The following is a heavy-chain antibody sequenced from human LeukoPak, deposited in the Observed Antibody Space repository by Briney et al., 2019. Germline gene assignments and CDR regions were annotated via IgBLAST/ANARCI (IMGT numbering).Heavy chain of an antibody. CDR2: IWSDGSNK. D-gene: IGHD3-16*01. CDR1: GFTFSVYG. Sequence: PGKSLRLSCATSGFTFSVYGMHWVRQAPGKGLEWVTVIWSDGSNKYYADSVKGRFTISRDNSKNTLYLQMNSLRAEDTAVYYCAKEDYSHETLDYWGQGTLVTVSS. J-gene: IGHJ4*02. V-gene: IGHV3-33*06. CDR3: AKEDYSHETLDY.